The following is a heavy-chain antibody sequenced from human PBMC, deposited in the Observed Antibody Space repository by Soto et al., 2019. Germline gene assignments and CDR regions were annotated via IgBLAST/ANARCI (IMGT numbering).Heavy chain of an antibody. V-gene: IGHV3-23*01. CDR3: ARSEMTYNWND. Sequence: GGSPERGWAASRFTVRGDAVSWVRQAPGKGLEWVPSISGSGEITHYAESVKGRFTISRDNSKNTLHLQMESLRAEDTAVYYCARSEMTYNWNDSGQATLVTVPS. CDR2: ISGSGEIT. D-gene: IGHD1-20*01. J-gene: IGHJ4*02. CDR1: RFTVRGDA.